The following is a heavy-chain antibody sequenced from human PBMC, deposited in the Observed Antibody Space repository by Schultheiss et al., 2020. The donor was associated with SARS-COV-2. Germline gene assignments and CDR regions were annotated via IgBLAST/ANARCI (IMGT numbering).Heavy chain of an antibody. D-gene: IGHD2-2*02. CDR2: IYYSGST. J-gene: IGHJ5*02. Sequence: SQTLSLTCTVSGGSISSSSYYWGWIRQPPGKGLDWIGSIYYSGSTYYNPSLKSRVTISVDTSKNQFSLKLSSVTAADTAVYYCARDRYCSSTSCYTRGYNWFDPWGQGTVVTVSS. CDR1: GGSISSSSYY. CDR3: ARDRYCSSTSCYTRGYNWFDP. V-gene: IGHV4-39*07.